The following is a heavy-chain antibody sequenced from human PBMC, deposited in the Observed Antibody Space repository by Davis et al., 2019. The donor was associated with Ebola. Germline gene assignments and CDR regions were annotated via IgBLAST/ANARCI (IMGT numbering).Heavy chain of an antibody. CDR2: ISSSGSTK. J-gene: IGHJ4*02. CDR1: GFTFSSYG. D-gene: IGHD6-19*01. Sequence: GESLKISCAASGFTFSSYGMHWVRQAPGKGLEWVSYISSSGSTKYYADSVKGRFTISRDNSKNTLYLQMNSLRAEDTAVYYCARKTVADYWGQGTLVTVSS. CDR3: ARKTVADY. V-gene: IGHV3-48*01.